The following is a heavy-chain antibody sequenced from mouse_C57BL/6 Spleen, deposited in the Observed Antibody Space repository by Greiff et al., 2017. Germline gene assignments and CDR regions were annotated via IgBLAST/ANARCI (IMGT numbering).Heavy chain of an antibody. V-gene: IGHV1-72*01. CDR3: ARDSNYVYYYAMDD. Sequence: VQLQQPGAELVKPGASVKLSCKASGYTFTSYWMHWVKQRPGRGLEWIGRIDPNSGGTKYNEKFKSKATLTGDKPSSTAYMQLSGLTSEDSAVYDCARDSNYVYYYAMDDWGKGTSVTVSS. CDR2: IDPNSGGT. J-gene: IGHJ4*01. CDR1: GYTFTSYW. D-gene: IGHD2-5*01.